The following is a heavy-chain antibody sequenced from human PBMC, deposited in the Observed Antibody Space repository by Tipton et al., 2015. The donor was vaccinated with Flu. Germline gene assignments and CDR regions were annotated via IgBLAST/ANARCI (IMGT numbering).Heavy chain of an antibody. CDR1: GVSIRSYH. Sequence: TLSLTCTVSGVSIRSYHWSWIRQPPGKGLEWIGYIYHSGTNNSHPSLKSRVATSVDTSRNQFSLKLSSGTAADTAVYYCATQTRGGGVAAKPDWYFDLWGRGTLVTVSS. V-gene: IGHV4-59*01. J-gene: IGHJ2*01. CDR3: ATQTRGGGVAAKPDWYFDL. D-gene: IGHD2-15*01. CDR2: IYHSGTN.